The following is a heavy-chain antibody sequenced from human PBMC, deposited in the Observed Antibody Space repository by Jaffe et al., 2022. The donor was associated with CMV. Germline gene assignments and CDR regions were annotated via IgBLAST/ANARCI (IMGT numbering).Heavy chain of an antibody. Sequence: EVQLLESGGGLIRPGGSLRLSCAASGFTFSSYGMTWVRQAPGKGLEWVSLISGSGGTTSYADSVKGRFTVSRDNSKKTLYLQMTSLRPEDTAVYHCVPQGGVVRGLNEWFAPWGQGTLVIISS. V-gene: IGHV3-23*01. CDR1: GFTFSSYG. D-gene: IGHD3-10*01. CDR3: VPQGGVVRGLNEWFAP. J-gene: IGHJ5*01. CDR2: ISGSGGTT.